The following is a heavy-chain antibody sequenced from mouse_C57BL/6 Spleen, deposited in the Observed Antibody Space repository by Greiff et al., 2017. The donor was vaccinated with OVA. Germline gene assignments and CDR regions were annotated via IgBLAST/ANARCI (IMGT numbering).Heavy chain of an antibody. CDR2: ISSGSSTI. CDR1: GFTFSDYG. J-gene: IGHJ4*01. CDR3: ARGGSTVVAPMDY. D-gene: IGHD1-1*01. Sequence: EVKLVESGGGLVKPGGSLKLSCAASGFTFSDYGMHWVRQAPEKGLEWVAYISSGSSTIYYADTVKGRFTISRDNAKNTLFLQMTSLRSEDTAMYYCARGGSTVVAPMDYWGQGTSVTVSS. V-gene: IGHV5-17*01.